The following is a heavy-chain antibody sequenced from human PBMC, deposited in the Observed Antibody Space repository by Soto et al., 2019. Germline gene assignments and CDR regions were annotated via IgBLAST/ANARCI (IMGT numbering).Heavy chain of an antibody. CDR1: GYTFTSYD. CDR3: ARGPLRFLEWFPNRFDP. V-gene: IGHV1-8*01. CDR2: MNPNSGNT. D-gene: IGHD3-3*01. J-gene: IGHJ5*02. Sequence: SVKVSCKASGYTFTSYDINWVRQATGQGLEWMGWMNPNSGNTGYAQKFQGRVTMTRNTSISTAYMELSSLRSEDTAVYYCARGPLRFLEWFPNRFDPWGQGTLVTVSS.